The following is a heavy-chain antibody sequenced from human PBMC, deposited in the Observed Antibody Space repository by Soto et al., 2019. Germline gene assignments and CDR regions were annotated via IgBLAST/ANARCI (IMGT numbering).Heavy chain of an antibody. D-gene: IGHD1-1*01. V-gene: IGHV3-23*01. Sequence: PGGSLRLSCAASGFTFSPYAMSWVRQAPGKGLEWVSVISGSGVTTYYADSVKGRFTISRDNSKNTLYLQMNGLRAEDTAVYYCARKRVIGSLERDFDYWGQGTLVTVSS. CDR2: ISGSGVTT. CDR1: GFTFSPYA. J-gene: IGHJ4*02. CDR3: ARKRVIGSLERDFDY.